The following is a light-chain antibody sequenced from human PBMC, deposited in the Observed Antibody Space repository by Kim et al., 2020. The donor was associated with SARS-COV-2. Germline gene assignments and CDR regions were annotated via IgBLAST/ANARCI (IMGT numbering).Light chain of an antibody. V-gene: IGLV2-8*01. CDR1: SRDVGGYNY. Sequence: QSALTQPPSASGSPGQSVTISCTGTSRDVGGYNYVSWYQQHPGKAPKLMISEVSKRPAGVPDRFSGSKSGNTASLTVSGLQAEDEADYYCSSYAGSSNFVFGTGTKVTVL. CDR2: EVS. J-gene: IGLJ1*01. CDR3: SSYAGSSNFV.